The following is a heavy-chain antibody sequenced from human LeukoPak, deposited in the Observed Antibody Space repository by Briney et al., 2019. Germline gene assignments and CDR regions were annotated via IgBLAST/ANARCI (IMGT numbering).Heavy chain of an antibody. V-gene: IGHV5-51*01. J-gene: IGHJ6*03. Sequence: GESLKISCKGSGYSFTSYWIGWVRQMPGKGLEWMGIIYPGDSDTRYSPSFQGQVTISADKSISTAYLQWSSLKASDTAMYYCARLGGYPYYYYYMDVWGKGTTVTISS. D-gene: IGHD3-16*01. CDR3: ARLGGYPYYYYYMDV. CDR1: GYSFTSYW. CDR2: IYPGDSDT.